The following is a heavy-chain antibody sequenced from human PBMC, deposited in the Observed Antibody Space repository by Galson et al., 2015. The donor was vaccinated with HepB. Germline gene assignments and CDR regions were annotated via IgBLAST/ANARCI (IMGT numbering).Heavy chain of an antibody. V-gene: IGHV5-51*01. CDR2: IFPGDSDT. D-gene: IGHD1-1*01. Sequence: QSGAEVKKPGESLKISCKVSGYIFTTYWIGWVRQMPGKGLEWMGIIFPGDSDTRYSPSFQGQVTISADKSIRTAYLQWSSLKASDTAIYYCARPGPTYLYPFDTWGQGTLVTVSS. CDR3: ARPGPTYLYPFDT. J-gene: IGHJ4*02. CDR1: GYIFTTYW.